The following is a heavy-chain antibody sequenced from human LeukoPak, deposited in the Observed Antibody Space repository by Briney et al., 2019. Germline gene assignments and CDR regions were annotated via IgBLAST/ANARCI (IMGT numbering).Heavy chain of an antibody. V-gene: IGHV4-39*01. J-gene: IGHJ3*02. CDR2: IYYSGST. Sequence: SETLSLTCTVSGGSISSSSYYWGWIRQPPGKGLEWIGSIYYSGSTYYNPSLKSRVTISVDTSKNQFSLKLSSVTAADTAVYYCASVRYDFWSGRYDAFDIWGQGTMVTVSS. CDR1: GGSISSSSYY. D-gene: IGHD3-3*01. CDR3: ASVRYDFWSGRYDAFDI.